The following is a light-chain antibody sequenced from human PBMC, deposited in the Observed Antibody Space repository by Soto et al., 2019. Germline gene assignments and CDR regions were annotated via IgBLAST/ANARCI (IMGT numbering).Light chain of an antibody. V-gene: IGKV1-27*01. CDR1: QGISNY. J-gene: IGKJ2*01. Sequence: DIQMTQSPSSLSAFVGDRVTITCRASQGISNYLAGYQQKPGKVPKLLIYAASTLQSGVSSRFSDSGSGTDFILTISSLQAEDVAYYYCQKYNSVPPNTCRQGLKLEIK. CDR3: QKYNSVPPNT. CDR2: AAS.